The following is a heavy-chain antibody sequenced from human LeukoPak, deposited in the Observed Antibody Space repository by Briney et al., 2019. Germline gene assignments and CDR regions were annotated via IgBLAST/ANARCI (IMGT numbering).Heavy chain of an antibody. V-gene: IGHV3-74*01. J-gene: IGHJ4*02. Sequence: PGGPLRLSCAASGFTFRSFWMLWVRRSPGRGLVWVTRINSDSSNTDYADSVKGRFTISRDNAKNTLYLQMNRLRAEDTAVYYCASGGSPDYWGQGTLVTVSS. CDR1: GFTFRSFW. CDR2: INSDSSNT. CDR3: ASGGSPDY. D-gene: IGHD1-26*01.